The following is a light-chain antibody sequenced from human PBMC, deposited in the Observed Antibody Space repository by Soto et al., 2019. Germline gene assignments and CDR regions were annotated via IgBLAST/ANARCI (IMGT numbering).Light chain of an antibody. CDR2: AAS. CDR3: QHYDEYPWT. CDR1: QTISSY. J-gene: IGKJ1*01. Sequence: DIQMTQSPSTLPASVGDRVTITCRASQTISSYLNWYQQKPGKAPKLLIYAASSLQSGVPSRFSGTGSGTEFTLTISSLQPDDVATYYCQHYDEYPWTFGQGTKVDIK. V-gene: IGKV1-39*01.